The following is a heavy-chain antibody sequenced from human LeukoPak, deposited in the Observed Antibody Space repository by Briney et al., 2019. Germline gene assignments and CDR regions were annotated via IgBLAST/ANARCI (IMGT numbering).Heavy chain of an antibody. CDR2: ISAYNGNT. CDR3: ARRSSGDYYDSSGQLQGSIGAFDI. J-gene: IGHJ3*02. Sequence: GASVKVSCKASGYTFTSYGISWVRQAPGQGLEWMGWISAYNGNTNYAQKLQGRVTMTTDTSTSTAYMELRSLRSDDTAVYYCARRSSGDYYDSSGQLQGSIGAFDIWGQGTLVTVSS. V-gene: IGHV1-18*01. D-gene: IGHD3-22*01. CDR1: GYTFTSYG.